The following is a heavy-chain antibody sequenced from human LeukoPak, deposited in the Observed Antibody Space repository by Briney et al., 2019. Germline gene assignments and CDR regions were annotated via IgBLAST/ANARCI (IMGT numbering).Heavy chain of an antibody. CDR3: ARDVSWSY. Sequence: GGSLRLSCVASGFTFSDYYMNWIRQAPGRGLEWVSYISNSGSTKYYADSVKGRFTISRDNAENSLYLQMNSLTAEDTAVYYCARDVSWSYWGQGALVTVSS. CDR1: GFTFSDYY. D-gene: IGHD6-13*01. V-gene: IGHV3-11*04. CDR2: ISNSGSTK. J-gene: IGHJ4*02.